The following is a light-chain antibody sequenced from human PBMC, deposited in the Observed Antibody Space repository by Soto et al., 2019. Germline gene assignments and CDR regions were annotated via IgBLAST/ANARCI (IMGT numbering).Light chain of an antibody. Sequence: EIGVTEAPGTLSLSPGEKANLPCRGRQSVSSSYLAWYQQKPGQAPRLLIYGASSRATGIPDRFSGSGSGTDFTLTISRLEPEDFAVYYCQHYGSLVLTFGGGTKVEIK. CDR1: QSVSSSY. CDR3: QHYGSLVLT. V-gene: IGKV3-20*01. J-gene: IGKJ4*01. CDR2: GAS.